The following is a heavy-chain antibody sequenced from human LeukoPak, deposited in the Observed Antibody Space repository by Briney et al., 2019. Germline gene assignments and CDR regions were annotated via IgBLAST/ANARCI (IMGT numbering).Heavy chain of an antibody. J-gene: IGHJ4*02. Sequence: PSQTLSLTCTVSGGSISSGGYYWSWIRQHPGKGLEWIGYIYYSGSTYYNPSLKSRVTISVDTSKNQFSLKLSSVTAADTAVYYCARDVAFGDLTGAYWGQGTLVTVSS. CDR3: ARDVAFGDLTGAY. V-gene: IGHV4-31*03. CDR1: GGSISSGGYY. D-gene: IGHD2-8*02. CDR2: IYYSGST.